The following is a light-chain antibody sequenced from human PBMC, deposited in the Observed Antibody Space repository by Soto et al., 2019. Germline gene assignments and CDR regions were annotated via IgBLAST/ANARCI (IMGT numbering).Light chain of an antibody. CDR1: HSISDH. J-gene: IGKJ1*01. V-gene: IGKV1-39*01. CDR2: AAS. CDR3: QQSYSSPPT. Sequence: DVQMTQSPSSLSASVEDRVIITCRASHSISDHLNWYQQKPCKAPNLQIFAASSLQSGVPSRFSGNRSGPDFTLTISSLQPEEFATYYCQQSYSSPPTFDQGTKV.